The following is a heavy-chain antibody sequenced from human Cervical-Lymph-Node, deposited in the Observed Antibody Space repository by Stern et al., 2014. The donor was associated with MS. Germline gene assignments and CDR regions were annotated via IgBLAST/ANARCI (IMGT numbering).Heavy chain of an antibody. Sequence: LQLQESGPGLVKPSQTLYLTCTVSGGSISSGDYYWSWIRQPPGKGLEWIGYIYYSGSTYYNPSLKSRVTISVDTSKNQFSLKLSTVTAADTAVYYCASGRFLEWLGYYYGMDVWGQGTTVTVSS. J-gene: IGHJ6*02. V-gene: IGHV4-30-4*01. CDR2: IYYSGST. CDR1: GGSISSGDYY. CDR3: ASGRFLEWLGYYYGMDV. D-gene: IGHD3-3*01.